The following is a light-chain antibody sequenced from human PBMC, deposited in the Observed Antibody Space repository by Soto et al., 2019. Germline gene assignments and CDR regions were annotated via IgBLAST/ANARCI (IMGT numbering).Light chain of an antibody. CDR2: ARS. V-gene: IGKV1-39*01. J-gene: IGKJ4*01. CDR1: QSISLW. Sequence: IQVTQSPSSLYSSLGDRVTITCRTNQSISLWLNWYQQKPGKAPKILIYARSTLQSGVPSRFIGSASGTDGTLTISRLKKEDVATYNGQQVNVYTSTFGGGTKVDI. CDR3: QQVNVYTST.